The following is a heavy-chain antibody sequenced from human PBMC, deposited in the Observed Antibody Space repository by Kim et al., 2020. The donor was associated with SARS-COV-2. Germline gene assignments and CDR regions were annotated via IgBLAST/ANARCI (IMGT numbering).Heavy chain of an antibody. CDR3: ATEPGVVAATPY. CDR1: GFTFSSYG. CDR2: ISYDGSNK. Sequence: GGSLRLSCAASGFTFSSYGMHWVRQAPGKGLEWVAVISYDGSNKYYADSVKGRFTISRDNSKNTLYLQMNSLRAEDTAVYYCATEPGVVAATPYWGQGTLVTVSS. J-gene: IGHJ4*02. V-gene: IGHV3-30*03. D-gene: IGHD2-15*01.